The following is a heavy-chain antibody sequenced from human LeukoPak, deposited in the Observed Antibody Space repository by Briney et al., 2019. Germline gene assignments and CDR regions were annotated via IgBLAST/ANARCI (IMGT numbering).Heavy chain of an antibody. CDR3: ATGGGYSGYDYEYYFDY. CDR2: FDPEDGET. CDR1: GYTLTELS. J-gene: IGHJ4*02. V-gene: IGHV1-24*01. Sequence: GASVKVSCKVSGYTLTELSMHWVRQAPGKGLGWMGGFDPEDGETIYAQKFQGRVTMTEDTSTDTAYMELNSLRSEDTAVYYCATGGGYSGYDYEYYFDYWGQGTLVTVSS. D-gene: IGHD5-12*01.